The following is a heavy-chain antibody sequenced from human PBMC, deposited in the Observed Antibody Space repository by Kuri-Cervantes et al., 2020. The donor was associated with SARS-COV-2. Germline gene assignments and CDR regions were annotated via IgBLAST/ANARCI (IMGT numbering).Heavy chain of an antibody. CDR3: ARRGSDVVVPAAGNWFDP. J-gene: IGHJ5*02. CDR2: INHSGST. Sequence: ESLKISCAVYGGSFSGYYWSWIRQPPGKGLEWIGEINHSGSTNYNPSLKSRVTISVDTSKNQFSLKLSSVTAADTAVYYCARRGSDVVVPAAGNWFDPWGQGTLVTSPQ. CDR1: GGSFSGYY. V-gene: IGHV4-34*01. D-gene: IGHD2-2*01.